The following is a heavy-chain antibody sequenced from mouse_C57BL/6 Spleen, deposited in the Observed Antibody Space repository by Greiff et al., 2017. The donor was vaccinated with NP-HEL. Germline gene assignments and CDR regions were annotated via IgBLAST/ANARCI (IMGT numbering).Heavy chain of an antibody. CDR3: ARVSDYYGRGY. Sequence: VQLKESGPGLVKPSQSLSLTCSVTGYSITSGYYWNWIRQFPGNKLEWMGYISYDGSNNYNPSLKNRISITRDTSKNQFFLKLNSVTTEDTATYYCARVSDYYGRGYWGQGTTLTVSS. V-gene: IGHV3-6*01. J-gene: IGHJ2*01. D-gene: IGHD1-1*01. CDR1: GYSITSGYY. CDR2: ISYDGSN.